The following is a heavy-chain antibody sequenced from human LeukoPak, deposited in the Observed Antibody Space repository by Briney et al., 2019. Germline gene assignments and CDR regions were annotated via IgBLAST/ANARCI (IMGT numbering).Heavy chain of an antibody. CDR3: AKGTGYGDLPFDY. CDR1: GFTFSNYE. J-gene: IGHJ4*02. CDR2: ISGSGGST. Sequence: QPGGSLRLSCAASGFTFSNYEFNWVRQAPGKGLEWVSGISGSGGSTYYADSVKGRFTISRDNSKNTLFLQMNSLRADDTAVYYCAKGTGYGDLPFDYWGQGTLVTVSS. D-gene: IGHD4-17*01. V-gene: IGHV3-23*01.